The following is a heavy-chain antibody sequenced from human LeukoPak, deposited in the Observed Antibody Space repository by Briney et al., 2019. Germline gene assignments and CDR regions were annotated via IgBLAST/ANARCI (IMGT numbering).Heavy chain of an antibody. V-gene: IGHV4-59*01. CDR3: ARRAAAVGTFYMDV. D-gene: IGHD6-13*01. J-gene: IGHJ6*03. CDR1: GCSISPFY. Sequence: SETLSLTCTVSGCSISPFYWLWIRQPPGKGLEWIGYIYYSGGTNSNPSLRSRLTMSVDTSKNQVSLKLNSVTAADTAIYYCARRAAAVGTFYMDVWGEGTTVTVSS. CDR2: IYYSGGT.